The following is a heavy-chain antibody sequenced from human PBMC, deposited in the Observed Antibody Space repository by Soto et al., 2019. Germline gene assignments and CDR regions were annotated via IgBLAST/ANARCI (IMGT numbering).Heavy chain of an antibody. CDR3: ARDMATTDDAFDI. Sequence: SVKVSCKASGGTFSSYTISWVRQAPGQGLEWMGRIIPILGIANYAQKFQGRVTITADKSTSTAYMELSSLRSEDTAVYYCARDMATTDDAFDIWGQGTMXXVSS. CDR2: IIPILGIA. J-gene: IGHJ3*02. V-gene: IGHV1-69*04. D-gene: IGHD5-12*01. CDR1: GGTFSSYT.